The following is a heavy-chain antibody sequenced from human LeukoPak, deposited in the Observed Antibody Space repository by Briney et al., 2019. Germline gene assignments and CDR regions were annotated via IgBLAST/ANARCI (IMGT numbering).Heavy chain of an antibody. CDR2: INTAGST. CDR3: ASFRDTDN. CDR1: GLTFSNVW. Sequence: GGSLRLSCAVSGLTFSNVWIHWVRQTPGQGLVWVCRINTAGSTVYADPVKGRFTISRDNAKNMVYLQMNSLRTEDTAVYYCASFRDTDNWGRMTMVTVSS. V-gene: IGHV3-74*01. D-gene: IGHD2-21*01. J-gene: IGHJ3*01.